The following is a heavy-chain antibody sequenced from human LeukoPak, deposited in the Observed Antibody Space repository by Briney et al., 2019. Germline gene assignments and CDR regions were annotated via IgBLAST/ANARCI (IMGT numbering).Heavy chain of an antibody. Sequence: GGSLRLSCAASGFTFSSYGMHWVRQAPGKGLEWVAVISYDGSNKYYADSVKGRFTISRDNSKNTPYLQMNSLRAEDTAVYYCASSSDIYGSGSYFNSLGDVWGKGTTVTISS. CDR1: GFTFSSYG. CDR2: ISYDGSNK. CDR3: ASSSDIYGSGSYFNSLGDV. D-gene: IGHD3-10*01. J-gene: IGHJ6*04. V-gene: IGHV3-30*03.